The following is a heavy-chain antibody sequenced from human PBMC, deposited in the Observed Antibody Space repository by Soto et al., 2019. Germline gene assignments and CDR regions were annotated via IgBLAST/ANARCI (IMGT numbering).Heavy chain of an antibody. V-gene: IGHV1-69*01. CDR2: IIPIFGTA. J-gene: IGHJ6*02. CDR3: ARVGDCSSTSCYGTGYYYYYYGMDV. Sequence: QVQLVQSGAEVKKPGSSVKVSCKASGGTFSSYAIGWVRQAPGQGLEWMGGIIPIFGTANYAQKFQGRVTITADESTSTAYMELSSLRSEDTAVYYCARVGDCSSTSCYGTGYYYYYYGMDVWGQGTTVTVSS. CDR1: GGTFSSYA. D-gene: IGHD2-2*01.